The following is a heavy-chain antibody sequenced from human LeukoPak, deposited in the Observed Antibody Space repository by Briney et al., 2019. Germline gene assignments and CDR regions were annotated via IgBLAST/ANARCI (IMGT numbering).Heavy chain of an antibody. J-gene: IGHJ4*02. CDR3: ATSLLGTQVYNPLGF. Sequence: PGGSLRLSCAASGFTFTNYAMTWVRQAPGKGLEWVSAISGSGDSTYYADYVKGRFTISRDNSKNTLYLQMNSLRAGDTAVYYCATSLLGTQVYNPLGFWGQGTLVTVSS. CDR1: GFTFTNYA. D-gene: IGHD7-27*01. CDR2: ISGSGDST. V-gene: IGHV3-23*01.